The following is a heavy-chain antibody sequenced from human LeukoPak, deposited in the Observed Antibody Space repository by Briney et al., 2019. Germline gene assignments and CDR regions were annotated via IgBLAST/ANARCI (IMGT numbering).Heavy chain of an antibody. CDR1: GFTFSSYS. Sequence: PGGSLRLSCAASGFTFSSYSMNWVRQAPGKGLEWISYISSSSSAIYYADSVKGRSTISRDNAKNSLYLQMNSRRDEDTAVYYCVRDHYYSFDYWGQGTLVTVSS. J-gene: IGHJ4*02. CDR2: ISSSSSAI. V-gene: IGHV3-48*02. D-gene: IGHD2/OR15-2a*01. CDR3: VRDHYYSFDY.